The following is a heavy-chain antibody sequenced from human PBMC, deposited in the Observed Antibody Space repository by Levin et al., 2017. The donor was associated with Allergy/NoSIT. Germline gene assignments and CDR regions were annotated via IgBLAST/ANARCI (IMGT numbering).Heavy chain of an antibody. J-gene: IGHJ3*02. Sequence: GGSLRLSCAVSGFTFDDYAMHWVRQAPGKGLQWVSGISWNGGNIGYADSVKGRFTISRDNAKNSLYLQMNSLRAEDTALYYCAKGADISGSANVFDIWGQGTMVTVSS. CDR1: GFTFDDYA. CDR3: AKGADISGSANVFDI. CDR2: ISWNGGNI. V-gene: IGHV3-9*01. D-gene: IGHD3-22*01.